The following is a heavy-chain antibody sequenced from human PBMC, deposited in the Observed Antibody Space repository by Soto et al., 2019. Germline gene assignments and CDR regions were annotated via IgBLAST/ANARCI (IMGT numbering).Heavy chain of an antibody. CDR3: ARVRSYSYGQGYGMDV. CDR2: ISSSSGYI. CDR1: GFTFSTYS. J-gene: IGHJ6*02. Sequence: EVQLVESGGGRVKPGGSLRLSCAASGFTFSTYSMNWVRQAPGKGLEWVSSISSSSGYIYYSDSVKGRFTISRDDAKNSLSLQINILRAEDTAVYYCARVRSYSYGQGYGMDVWGQGTTGTVSS. D-gene: IGHD5-18*01. V-gene: IGHV3-21*01.